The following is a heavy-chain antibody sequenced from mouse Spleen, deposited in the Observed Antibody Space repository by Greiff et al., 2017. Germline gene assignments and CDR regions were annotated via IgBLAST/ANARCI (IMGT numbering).Heavy chain of an antibody. CDR2: IDPETGGT. V-gene: IGHV1-15*01. CDR3: TRSANWDVYFDY. J-gene: IGHJ2*01. D-gene: IGHD4-1*02. CDR1: GYTFTDYE. Sequence: QVQLQQSGAELVRPGASVTLSCKASGYTFTDYEMHWVKQTPVHGLEWIGAIDPETGGTAYNQKFKGKAILTADKSSSTAYMELRSLTSEDSAVYYCTRSANWDVYFDYWGQGTTLTVSS.